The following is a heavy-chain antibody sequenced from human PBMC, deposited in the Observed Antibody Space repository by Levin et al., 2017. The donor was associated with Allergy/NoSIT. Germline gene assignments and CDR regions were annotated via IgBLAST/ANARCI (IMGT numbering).Heavy chain of an antibody. CDR1: GFTFSSYA. D-gene: IGHD3-3*01. V-gene: IGHV3-30-3*01. CDR3: ARVPNHLRFLEWLLVSQDAFDI. J-gene: IGHJ3*02. Sequence: GESLKISCAASGFTFSSYAMHWVRQAPGKGLEWVAVISYDGSNKYYADSVKGRFTISRDNSKNTLYLQMNSLRAEDTAVYYCARVPNHLRFLEWLLVSQDAFDIWGQGTMVTVSS. CDR2: ISYDGSNK.